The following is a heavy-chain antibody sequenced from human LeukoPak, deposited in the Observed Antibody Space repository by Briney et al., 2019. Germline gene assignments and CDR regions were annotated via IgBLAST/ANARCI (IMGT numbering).Heavy chain of an antibody. V-gene: IGHV1-8*01. CDR2: MNHNSGNT. J-gene: IGHJ4*02. CDR1: GYTFTSYD. Sequence: ASVKVSCKASGYTFTSYDINWVRQATGQGLEWMGWMNHNSGNTGYAQKFQGSVTMTRNTSISTAYMELSSLRSEDTAVYYCARRYQIAVAGISYGYWGQGTLVTVSS. CDR3: ARRYQIAVAGISYGY. D-gene: IGHD6-19*01.